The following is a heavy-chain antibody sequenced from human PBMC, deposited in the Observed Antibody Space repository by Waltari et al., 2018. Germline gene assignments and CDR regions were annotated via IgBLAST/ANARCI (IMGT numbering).Heavy chain of an antibody. J-gene: IGHJ4*02. Sequence: QLQLQESGPGLVKPSETLSLTCTVSGGSISSSSYYWGWIRQTPGKGLEWIGSIYYSGRTYYNPSLKRRVTISVDTSKNQFSLKLSSGTAADTAVYYCARLYLANPKSIDYWGQGTLVTVSS. CDR2: IYYSGRT. V-gene: IGHV4-39*01. CDR1: GGSISSSSYY. D-gene: IGHD5-12*01. CDR3: ARLYLANPKSIDY.